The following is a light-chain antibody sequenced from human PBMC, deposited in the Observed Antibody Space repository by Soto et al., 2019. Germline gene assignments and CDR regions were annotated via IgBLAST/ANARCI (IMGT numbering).Light chain of an antibody. CDR1: ASISSW. V-gene: IGKV1-5*01. CDR2: HAS. J-gene: IGKJ1*01. Sequence: DIQMTQSPSTLSASVRDRVTLTCRASASISSWLAWYQQQPGTAPKLLIYHASTLESGVPSRFSGSGSGTEFTLTISSLQPDDFATYYCQQYNSYSFGQGTKVDNK. CDR3: QQYNSYS.